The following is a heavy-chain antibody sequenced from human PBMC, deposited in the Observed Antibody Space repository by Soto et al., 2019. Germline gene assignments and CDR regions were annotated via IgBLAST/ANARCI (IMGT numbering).Heavy chain of an antibody. J-gene: IGHJ6*03. CDR3: ARAGSQLLWGRPYYYYCYMDV. D-gene: IGHD2-2*01. CDR1: GYTFTNYY. CDR2: INPSGGST. Sequence: QVQLVQSGAEVKKPGASVKLSCKASGYTFTNYYMHWVRQAPGQGLEWMGIINPSGGSTSYAQQFQGRVAMTRDTSTYTVYMELSSLRSEDTAVYYCARAGSQLLWGRPYYYYCYMDVWGKGTTVTVSS. V-gene: IGHV1-46*03.